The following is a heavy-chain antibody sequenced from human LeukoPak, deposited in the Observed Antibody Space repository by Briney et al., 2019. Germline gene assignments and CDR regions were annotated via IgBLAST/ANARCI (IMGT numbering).Heavy chain of an antibody. CDR2: IGFDQTTI. Sequence: PGGSLRLSCEASGFDFSGYAMNWVRQAPGKGLEWLSHIGFDQTTIYYADSVKGRFTISRDNAKKSLYLQTNLLRAEDTAIYYCSRGGYCSGGTCYLGDHWGQGSLVTVSS. V-gene: IGHV3-48*01. CDR3: SRGGYCSGGTCYLGDH. J-gene: IGHJ4*02. D-gene: IGHD2-15*01. CDR1: GFDFSGYA.